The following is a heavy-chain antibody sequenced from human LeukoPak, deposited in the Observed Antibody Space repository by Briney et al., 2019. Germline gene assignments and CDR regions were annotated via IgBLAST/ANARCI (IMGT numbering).Heavy chain of an antibody. J-gene: IGHJ6*03. CDR1: GYTFTCYY. D-gene: IGHD6-13*01. Sequence: ASVKVSCKASGYTFTCYYMHWVRQAPGQGREWMGWINPNSGGTNYAQKFQGRVTMTRDTSISTAYMELSRLRSDDTAVYYCAREEAGIAAAGAPYYYYYYMDVWGKGTTVTVSS. CDR2: INPNSGGT. CDR3: AREEAGIAAAGAPYYYYYYMDV. V-gene: IGHV1-2*02.